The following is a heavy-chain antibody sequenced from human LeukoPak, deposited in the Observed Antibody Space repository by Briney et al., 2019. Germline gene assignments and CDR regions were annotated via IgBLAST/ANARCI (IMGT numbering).Heavy chain of an antibody. CDR3: ARDQELTGANY. D-gene: IGHD7-27*01. Sequence: GGSLRLSCAASGFTFSSYWMHWVRQAPGKGLVWVSRTNSDGSSTSYADSVKGRFTISRDNAKNTLYLQMNSLRAEDTAVYYCARDQELTGANYWGQGTLVTVSS. V-gene: IGHV3-74*01. CDR1: GFTFSSYW. CDR2: TNSDGSST. J-gene: IGHJ4*02.